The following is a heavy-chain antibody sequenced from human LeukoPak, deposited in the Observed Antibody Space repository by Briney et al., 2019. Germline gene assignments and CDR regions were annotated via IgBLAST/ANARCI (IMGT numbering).Heavy chain of an antibody. CDR1: GFTLSNSR. V-gene: IGHV3-74*01. Sequence: PGGSLRLSCAASGFTLSNSRMFWVRQPPGKGLKYVSEINNDGSRTSYADSVKGRFTISRGGAENTLFLQMNSLRAEDTAVYFCARGGVSGGFDYWGQGTLVTVSS. CDR2: INNDGSRT. D-gene: IGHD3-10*01. J-gene: IGHJ4*02. CDR3: ARGGVSGGFDY.